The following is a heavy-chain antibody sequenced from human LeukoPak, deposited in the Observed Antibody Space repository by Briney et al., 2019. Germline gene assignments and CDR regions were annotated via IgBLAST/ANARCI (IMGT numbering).Heavy chain of an antibody. V-gene: IGHV3-66*01. D-gene: IGHD6-13*01. Sequence: GGSLRFSCVASGFIVSSNYMNWVRQAPGKGLEWVSVIYSGGSTYYADSVKGRFTISRDNSKNTLYLQMNSLRAEDTAVYYCARDRGYSSSPHYYGMDVWGQGTTVTVSS. J-gene: IGHJ6*02. CDR2: IYSGGST. CDR3: ARDRGYSSSPHYYGMDV. CDR1: GFIVSSNY.